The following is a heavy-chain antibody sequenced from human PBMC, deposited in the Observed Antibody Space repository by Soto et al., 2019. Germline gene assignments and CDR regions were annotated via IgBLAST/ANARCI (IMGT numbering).Heavy chain of an antibody. J-gene: IGHJ6*02. CDR3: ASPTGQSSIAARGRNYYGMDV. CDR2: INHSGST. V-gene: IGHV4-34*01. D-gene: IGHD6-6*01. CDR1: GGSFSGYY. Sequence: SETLSLTCAVYGGSFSGYYWSWIRQPPGKGLEWIGEINHSGSTNYNPSLKSRVTISVDTSKNQFSLKLSSVTAADTAVYYCASPTGQSSIAARGRNYYGMDVWGQGTTVTVSS.